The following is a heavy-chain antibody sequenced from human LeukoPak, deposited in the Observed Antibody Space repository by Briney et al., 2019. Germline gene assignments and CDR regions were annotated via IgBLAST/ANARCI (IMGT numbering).Heavy chain of an antibody. CDR1: GGAISGYY. D-gene: IGHD3/OR15-3a*01. J-gene: IGHJ4*02. Sequence: SDTLSLTCTVSGGAISGYYWSWIWQPAGKGLEWLGRVYSSGSTKYNPSLESRVTMSVDTSKNQFSLKRNFETAADTAVYYCARVGSGYDFFDYWGQGTLVTVSS. V-gene: IGHV4-4*07. CDR2: VYSSGST. CDR3: ARVGSGYDFFDY.